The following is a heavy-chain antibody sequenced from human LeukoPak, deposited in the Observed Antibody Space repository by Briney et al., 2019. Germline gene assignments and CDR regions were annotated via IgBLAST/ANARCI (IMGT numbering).Heavy chain of an antibody. CDR3: ARLELQDY. D-gene: IGHD1-7*01. J-gene: IGHJ4*02. V-gene: IGHV1-2*02. CDR1: GYAFTGSY. CDR2: INPNSGGT. Sequence: GASVTVSCKASGYAFTGSYLYWVWHGPGQGLGWMRWINPNSGGTNYAQKFQGRVTMTRDTSISTADMELSRLRSGDTAVYYCARLELQDYWGQGTLVTVSS.